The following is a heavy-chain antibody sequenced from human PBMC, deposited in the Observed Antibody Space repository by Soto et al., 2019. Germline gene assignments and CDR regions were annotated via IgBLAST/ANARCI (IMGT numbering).Heavy chain of an antibody. CDR2: IEGSGRNT. J-gene: IGHJ4*02. CDR3: AKDGGSVCSGGTCYFQAPDY. Sequence: EVQLLESGGGLVQPGGSLRLSCAASGFTFSSYAMSWVRQAPGKGLEWVSGIEGSGRNTYYADSVKGRFTISRDNSKNTLSVPMDSLRVEDTALYYCAKDGGSVCSGGTCYFQAPDYWGQGTLVTVSS. D-gene: IGHD2-15*01. CDR1: GFTFSSYA. V-gene: IGHV3-23*01.